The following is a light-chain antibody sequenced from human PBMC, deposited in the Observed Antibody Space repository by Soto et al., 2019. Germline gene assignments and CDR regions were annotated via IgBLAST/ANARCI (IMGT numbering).Light chain of an antibody. CDR2: EVS. J-gene: IGLJ1*01. Sequence: QAALRQPRSACGSPGESVTISCTGTSSDVGGYNNYVSWYQQHPGKAPKLMIYEVSKRPSGVPDRFSGSKSGNTASLTVSGLQAEDEADYYCSSYAGGNNLVFGTGTNVTVL. CDR3: SSYAGGNNLV. V-gene: IGLV2-8*01. CDR1: SSDVGGYNNY.